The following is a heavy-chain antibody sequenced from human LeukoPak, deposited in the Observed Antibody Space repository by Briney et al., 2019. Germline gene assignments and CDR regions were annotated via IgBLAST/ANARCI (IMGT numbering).Heavy chain of an antibody. V-gene: IGHV1-2*02. CDR1: GYTFTGYY. J-gene: IGHJ4*02. Sequence: RASVKVSCKASGYTFTGYYMHWVRQAPGRGLEWMGWINPNSGGTNYAQKFQGRVTMTRDTSISTAYMELSRLRSDDTAVYYCARGNRYCSSTSCLLFDYWGQGTLVTVSS. D-gene: IGHD2-2*01. CDR2: INPNSGGT. CDR3: ARGNRYCSSTSCLLFDY.